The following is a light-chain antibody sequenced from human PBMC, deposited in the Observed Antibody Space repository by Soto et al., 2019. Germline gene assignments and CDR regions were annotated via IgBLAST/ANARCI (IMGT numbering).Light chain of an antibody. CDR1: QNIDQW. CDR3: QQHHGNSPWT. J-gene: IGKJ1*01. V-gene: IGKV1-5*03. CDR2: KAS. Sequence: DVQMTQSPSTLSASIGDRVTITCRASQNIDQWLAWFQQKPGKAPKVMIYKASTLQSGVPSRFSASGSGTEFTLIISSLQPDDFATYYCQQHHGNSPWTFGQGTKVEI.